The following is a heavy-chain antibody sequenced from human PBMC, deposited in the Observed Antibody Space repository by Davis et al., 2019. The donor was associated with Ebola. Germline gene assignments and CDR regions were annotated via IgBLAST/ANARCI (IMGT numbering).Heavy chain of an antibody. J-gene: IGHJ4*02. Sequence: ASVKVSCKASGYTFTSYDINWVRQATGQGLEWMGWMNPNSGNTGYAQKFQGRVTMTRNTSISTAYMELSSLRSEDTAVYYCAAAVGAMTTVTEFDYWGQGTLVTVSS. CDR1: GYTFTSYD. D-gene: IGHD4-17*01. V-gene: IGHV1-8*01. CDR2: MNPNSGNT. CDR3: AAAVGAMTTVTEFDY.